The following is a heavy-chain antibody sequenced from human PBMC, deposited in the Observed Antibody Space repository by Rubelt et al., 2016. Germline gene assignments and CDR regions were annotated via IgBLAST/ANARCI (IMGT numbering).Heavy chain of an antibody. J-gene: IGHJ4*02. CDR2: INPSGGST. D-gene: IGHD4-17*01. Sequence: QVQLVQSGAEVKKPGASVKVSCKASGYTFTSYYMHWVRQAPGQGLEWMGIINPSGGSTSYAQKFRGRVTMTRATSPSTVYMELSSLRSEATAVYYCARAASTVTTLLDLGYWGQGTLVTVSS. CDR1: GYTFTSYY. V-gene: IGHV1-46*01. CDR3: ARAASTVTTLLDLGY.